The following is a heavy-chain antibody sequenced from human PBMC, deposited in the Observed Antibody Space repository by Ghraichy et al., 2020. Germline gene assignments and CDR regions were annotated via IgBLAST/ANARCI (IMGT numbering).Heavy chain of an antibody. J-gene: IGHJ6*02. CDR2: LYSGGSA. V-gene: IGHV3-53*01. CDR3: ARGGLGNSYDSSGYYSGSYYGMDV. Sequence: GESLRLSCAASGFTVSPKYMSWVRQSPSKGLEWVSVLYSGGSAFYADSVKGRFTISRDNSKNTLYLQMNSLRAEDTAVYYCARGGLGNSYDSSGYYSGSYYGMDVWGQGTTVTVSS. CDR1: GFTVSPKY. D-gene: IGHD3-22*01.